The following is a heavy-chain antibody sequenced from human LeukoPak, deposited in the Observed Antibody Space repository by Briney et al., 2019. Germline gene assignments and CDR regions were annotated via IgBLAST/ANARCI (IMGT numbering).Heavy chain of an antibody. CDR3: ARAVAGVWYYYGMDV. V-gene: IGHV3-7*01. Sequence: GGSLRLSCAASGFTFSSYWMSWVRQAPAKGVEWVANIKQDGSEKYYVDSVKGRFTISRDNAKNSLYLQMNSLRAEDTAVYYCARAVAGVWYYYGMDVWGQGTTVTVSS. D-gene: IGHD6-19*01. CDR1: GFTFSSYW. J-gene: IGHJ6*02. CDR2: IKQDGSEK.